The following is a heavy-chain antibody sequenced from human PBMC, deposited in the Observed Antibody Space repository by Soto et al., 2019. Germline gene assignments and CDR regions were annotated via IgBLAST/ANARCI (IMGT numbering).Heavy chain of an antibody. J-gene: IGHJ4*02. D-gene: IGHD4-17*01. CDR2: INHSGST. CDR3: AMHYGDYVDY. CDR1: GGSFSGYY. Sequence: PSETLSLTCAVYGGSFSGYYWSWIRQPPGKGLEWIGEINHSGSTNYNPSLKSRVTISVDTSKNQFSLKLSSVTAADTAVYYCAMHYGDYVDYWGQGTLVTVSS. V-gene: IGHV4-34*01.